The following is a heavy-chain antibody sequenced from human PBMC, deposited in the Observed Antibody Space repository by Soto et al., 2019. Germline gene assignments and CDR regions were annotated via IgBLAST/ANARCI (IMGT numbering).Heavy chain of an antibody. J-gene: IGHJ6*02. CDR3: AREPSGYLPYLPRFDYYYYGMDV. CDR1: GDSVSSNSAA. CDR2: TYYRSKWYN. D-gene: IGHD5-18*01. V-gene: IGHV6-1*01. Sequence: SQTLSLTCAISGDSVSSNSAAWNWIRQSPSRGLEWLGRTYYRSKWYNDYAVSVKSRITINPDTSKNQFSLQLNSVTPEDTAVYYCAREPSGYLPYLPRFDYYYYGMDVWGQGTTVTVSS.